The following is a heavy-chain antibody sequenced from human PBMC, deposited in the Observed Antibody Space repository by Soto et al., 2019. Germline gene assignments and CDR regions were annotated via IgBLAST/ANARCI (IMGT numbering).Heavy chain of an antibody. Sequence: PGWSLRLSCAASGVTFRNYAMSWVRQAPGKGLEWVSSISGGGDSTYYADSVKGRFTISRDNSKNTLYLQMNTLRAEDTAVYYCAGSDGRRLPYRHDYCGQGSFATVSS. CDR3: AGSDGRRLPYRHDY. D-gene: IGHD5-18*01. CDR2: ISGGGDST. J-gene: IGHJ4*02. CDR1: GVTFRNYA. V-gene: IGHV3-23*01.